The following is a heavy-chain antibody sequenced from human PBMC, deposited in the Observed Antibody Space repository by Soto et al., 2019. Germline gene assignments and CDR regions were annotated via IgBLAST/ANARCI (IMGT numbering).Heavy chain of an antibody. J-gene: IGHJ5*02. Sequence: PSETLSLTCTVSGGSISSYYWSWIRQPPGKGLEWIGYIYYSGSTNYNPSLKSRVTISVDTSKNQFSLKLSSVTAADTAVYYCARHTSIAAVVWWFDPWGQGTLVTVSS. V-gene: IGHV4-59*08. CDR2: IYYSGST. CDR1: GGSISSYY. D-gene: IGHD6-13*01. CDR3: ARHTSIAAVVWWFDP.